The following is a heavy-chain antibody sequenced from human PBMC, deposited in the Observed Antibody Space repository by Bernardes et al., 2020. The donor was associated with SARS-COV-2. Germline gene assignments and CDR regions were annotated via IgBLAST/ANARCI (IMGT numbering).Heavy chain of an antibody. Sequence: SAALSRTCTVSGGSIRSDGYYWSWIRQHPGKGLEWIGYIYYSGSTYYNPSLKSRVTISVDTSKNQFSLKLSSVTAADTAVYYCARGLLEWLYIGSGMDVWGQGTTVTGSS. CDR3: ARGLLEWLYIGSGMDV. CDR2: IYYSGST. D-gene: IGHD3-3*01. V-gene: IGHV4-31*03. J-gene: IGHJ6*02. CDR1: GGSIRSDGYY.